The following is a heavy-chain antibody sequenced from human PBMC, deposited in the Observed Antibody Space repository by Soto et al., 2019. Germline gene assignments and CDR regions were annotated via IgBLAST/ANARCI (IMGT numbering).Heavy chain of an antibody. CDR3: ARGYSYTQPVFDY. V-gene: IGHV3-11*01. J-gene: IGHJ4*02. D-gene: IGHD5-18*01. Sequence: GESLKISCAASGFTVSSNYMSWVRQAPGKGLEWVSYISSSGSTIYYADSVKGRFTISRDNAKNSLYLQMNSLRAEDTAVYYCARGYSYTQPVFDYWGLGTLVTVSS. CDR1: GFTVSSNY. CDR2: ISSSGSTI.